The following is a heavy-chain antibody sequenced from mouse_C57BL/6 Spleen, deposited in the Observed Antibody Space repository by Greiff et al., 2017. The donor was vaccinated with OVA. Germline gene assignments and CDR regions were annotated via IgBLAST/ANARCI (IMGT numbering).Heavy chain of an antibody. V-gene: IGHV5-4*01. D-gene: IGHD2-5*01. CDR1: GFTFSSYA. CDR2: ISDGGSYT. CDR3: AREGDYSNRAWFAY. Sequence: EVQGVESGGGLVKPGGSLKLSCAASGFTFSSYAMSWVRQTPEKRLEWVATISDGGSYTYYPDNVKGRFTISRDNAKNNLYLQMSHLKSEDTAMYYCAREGDYSNRAWFAYWGQGTLVTVSA. J-gene: IGHJ3*01.